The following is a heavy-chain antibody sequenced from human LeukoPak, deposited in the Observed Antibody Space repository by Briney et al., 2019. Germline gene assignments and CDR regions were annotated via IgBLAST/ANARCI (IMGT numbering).Heavy chain of an antibody. Sequence: GGSLRLSCAASGFTFSDYTMSWMRQAPGKGLEWVSDISGRSRIIFYADSVKGRFTVSRDTGENSLYLQMNSMKDEDTAVYYWARGFSPPDFWGQGALVTVSS. CDR2: ISGRSRII. CDR3: ARGFSPPDF. CDR1: GFTFSDYT. V-gene: IGHV3-11*01. J-gene: IGHJ4*02.